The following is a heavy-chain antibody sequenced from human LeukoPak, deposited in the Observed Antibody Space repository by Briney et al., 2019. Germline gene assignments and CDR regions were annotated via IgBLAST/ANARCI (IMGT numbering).Heavy chain of an antibody. V-gene: IGHV4-4*09. CDR3: ARRKDVGYYHYMDV. D-gene: IGHD3-10*01. CDR2: IYTSGST. CDR1: GGSISSYY. J-gene: IGHJ6*03. Sequence: SETLSLTCTVSGGSISSYYWSWIRQPPGKGLEWIGYIYTSGSTNYNPSLKSRVTISVDTSKNQFSLKLSSVTAADTAVYYCARRKDVGYYHYMDVWGKGTTVTVSS.